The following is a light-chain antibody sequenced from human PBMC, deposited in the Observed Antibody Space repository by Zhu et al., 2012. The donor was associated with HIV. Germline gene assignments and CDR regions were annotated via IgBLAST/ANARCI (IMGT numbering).Light chain of an antibody. CDR2: KAS. V-gene: IGKV1-5*03. CDR3: QQSYTTLGT. CDR1: QSISSW. J-gene: IGKJ2*01. Sequence: DIQMTQFPSTLSASVGDRVTITCRASQSISSWLAWYQQKPGKAPKPLIYKASSLESGVPSRFSGSGSGTDFTLTISSLQTEDFATYYCQQSYTTLGTFGQGTKLEIK.